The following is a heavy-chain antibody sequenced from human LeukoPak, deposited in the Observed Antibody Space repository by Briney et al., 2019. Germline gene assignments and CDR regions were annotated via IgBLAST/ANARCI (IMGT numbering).Heavy chain of an antibody. CDR1: GYTFTSYD. CDR2: MNPNSGNT. D-gene: IGHD2-21*01. J-gene: IGHJ4*02. CDR3: ARVYGDIDY. Sequence: ASVRVSCKASGYTFTSYDINWVRQATGQGLEWMGWMNPNSGNTGYSQKFQGRVIMTRNTSTRTAYMELSSLRSEDTAVYYCARVYGDIDYWGQGTLVTVSS. V-gene: IGHV1-8*01.